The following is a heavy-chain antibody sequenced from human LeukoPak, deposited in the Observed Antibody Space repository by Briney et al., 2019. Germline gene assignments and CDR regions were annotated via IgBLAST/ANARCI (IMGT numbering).Heavy chain of an antibody. D-gene: IGHD3-10*01. V-gene: IGHV5-51*01. J-gene: IGHJ3*02. CDR1: GYSFTSYW. CDR2: IYPGGSDT. CDR3: ASAYYGSGSYYNDDAFDI. Sequence: GKSLKISCKGSGYSFTSYWIGWVRQMPGKGLEWMGIIYPGGSDTRYSPSFQGQVTISADKSISTAYLQWSSLKASDTAMYYCASAYYGSGSYYNDDAFDIWGQGTMVTVSS.